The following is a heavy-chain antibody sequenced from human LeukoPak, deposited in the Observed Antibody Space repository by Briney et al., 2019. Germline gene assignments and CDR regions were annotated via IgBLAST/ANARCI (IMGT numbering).Heavy chain of an antibody. Sequence: ASVKVSCKVSGYTLTELSMHWVRQAPGKGLEWMGGFDPEDGETIYAQKFQGRVTMTEDTSTDTAYMELSSLRSEDTAVYYCATGSTSKAALPNWFDPWGQGTLVTVSS. V-gene: IGHV1-24*01. J-gene: IGHJ5*02. CDR2: FDPEDGET. CDR1: GYTLTELS. CDR3: ATGSTSKAALPNWFDP. D-gene: IGHD2-15*01.